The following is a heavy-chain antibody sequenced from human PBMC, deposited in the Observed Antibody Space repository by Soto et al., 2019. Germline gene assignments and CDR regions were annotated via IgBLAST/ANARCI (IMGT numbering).Heavy chain of an antibody. CDR2: INHSGST. CDR1: GGSFSGYY. J-gene: IGHJ2*01. Sequence: SETLSLTCAVYGGSFSGYYWSWIRQPPGKGLDWIGEINHSGSTNFNPSLKSRVSISVDTSKKQFSLKLNSVTAADTAVYYCAAHLKTTVTAYWYFDLWGRGTLVTVPQ. CDR3: AAHLKTTVTAYWYFDL. V-gene: IGHV4-34*01. D-gene: IGHD4-17*01.